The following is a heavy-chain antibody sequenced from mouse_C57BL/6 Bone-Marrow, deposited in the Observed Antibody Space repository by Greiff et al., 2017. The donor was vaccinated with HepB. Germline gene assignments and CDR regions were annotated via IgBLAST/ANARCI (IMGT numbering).Heavy chain of an antibody. CDR3: ARDCGNYFYAMDY. J-gene: IGHJ4*01. CDR1: GYTFTSYW. V-gene: IGHV1-64*01. Sequence: VQLQQPGAELVKPGASVKLSCKASGYTFTSYWMHWVKQRPGQGLEWIGMIHPNSGSTNYNEKFKSKATLTVDKSSSTAYMQLSSLTSEDSAVYYCARDCGNYFYAMDYWGQGTSVTVSS. D-gene: IGHD2-1*01. CDR2: IHPNSGST.